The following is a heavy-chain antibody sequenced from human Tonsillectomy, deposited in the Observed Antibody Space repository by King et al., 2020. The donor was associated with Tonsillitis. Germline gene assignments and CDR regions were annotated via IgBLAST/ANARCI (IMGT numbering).Heavy chain of an antibody. Sequence: VQLVESGGGLVQPGGSLRLSCAASGFTFSSYAMTWVRQAPGKGLEWVSVIYTGGLSTDYADSVKGRFTISRDNSKNTLYLQMNSLRAEDTAVYYCAKRGLDPSAGAVDIWGQGTMVTVSA. J-gene: IGHJ3*02. CDR3: AKRGLDPSAGAVDI. CDR2: IYTGGLST. CDR1: GFTFSSYA. V-gene: IGHV3-23*03. D-gene: IGHD3/OR15-3a*01.